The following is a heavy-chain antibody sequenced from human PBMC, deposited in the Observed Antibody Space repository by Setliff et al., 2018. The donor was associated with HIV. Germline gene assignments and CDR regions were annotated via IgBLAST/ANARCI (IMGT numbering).Heavy chain of an antibody. Sequence: PGGSLRLSCAASGFSFSSYAMHWVRQTPGKGLEWVAIIFHDGSNKYYADSVKGRFTLSRDNSKNTLYVQMNSLRADDTAVYYCVRDLTTIVTRKVFDIWGQGAMVTVSS. CDR2: IFHDGSNK. CDR1: GFSFSSYA. J-gene: IGHJ3*02. CDR3: VRDLTTIVTRKVFDI. D-gene: IGHD4-4*01. V-gene: IGHV3-30*19.